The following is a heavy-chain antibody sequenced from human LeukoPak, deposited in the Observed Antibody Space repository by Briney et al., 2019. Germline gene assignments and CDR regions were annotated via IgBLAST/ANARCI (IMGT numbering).Heavy chain of an antibody. CDR1: GFSFSSYG. CDR2: IPYDGNTI. J-gene: IGHJ3*01. V-gene: IGHV3-30*18. Sequence: GGSLRLSCAASGFSFSSYGMHWVRQAPGKGLEWLTVIPYDGNTIYYADSVKGRFTISRDNSKNTLYLQMNSLRIEDTAVYYCAKDLSVVGAHDSFDVWGQGTMVTVSS. D-gene: IGHD1-26*01. CDR3: AKDLSVVGAHDSFDV.